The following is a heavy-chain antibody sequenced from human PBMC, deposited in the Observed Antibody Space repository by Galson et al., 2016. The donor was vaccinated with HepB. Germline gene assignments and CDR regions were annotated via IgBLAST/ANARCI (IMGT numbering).Heavy chain of an antibody. D-gene: IGHD5-18*01. V-gene: IGHV3-23*01. Sequence: SLRLSCAASGFTFSSYAMSWVRQAPGKGLEWVSGISGRGGGTYYAGSVKGRFTISRDNSKNTLYLQMNSLRAEDTAVYYCAKGYGLWDYWGQGTLVTVSS. CDR1: GFTFSSYA. J-gene: IGHJ4*02. CDR2: ISGRGGGT. CDR3: AKGYGLWDY.